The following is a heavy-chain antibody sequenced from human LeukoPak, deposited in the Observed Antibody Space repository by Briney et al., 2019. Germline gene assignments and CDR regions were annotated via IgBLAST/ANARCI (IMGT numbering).Heavy chain of an antibody. J-gene: IGHJ5*02. V-gene: IGHV3-49*04. CDR3: TRSGLVVVVPAAFDP. CDR1: GFTFSSYA. Sequence: GGSLRLSCAASGFTFSSYAMSWVRQAPGKGLEWVGFIRSKAYGGTTEYAASVKGRFTISRDDSKSIAYLQMNSLKTEDTAVYYCTRSGLVVVVPAAFDPWGQGTLVTVSS. CDR2: IRSKAYGGTT. D-gene: IGHD2-2*01.